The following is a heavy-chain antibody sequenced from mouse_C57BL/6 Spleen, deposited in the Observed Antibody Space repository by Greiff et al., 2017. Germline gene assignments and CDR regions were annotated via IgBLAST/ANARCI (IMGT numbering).Heavy chain of an antibody. CDR3: ASRGYGSSMYYFDY. CDR2: INPGSGGT. Sequence: VQLQQPGAELVRPGTSVKVSCKASGYAFTNYLIEWVKQRPGQGLEWIGVINPGSGGTNYNEKFKGKATLTADKSSSTAYMQLSSLTSEDSAVYFCASRGYGSSMYYFDYWGQGTTLTVSS. CDR1: GYAFTNYL. D-gene: IGHD1-1*01. J-gene: IGHJ2*01. V-gene: IGHV1-54*01.